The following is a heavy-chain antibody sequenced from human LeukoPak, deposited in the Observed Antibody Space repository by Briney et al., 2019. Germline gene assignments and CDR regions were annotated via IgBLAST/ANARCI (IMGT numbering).Heavy chain of an antibody. D-gene: IGHD6-13*01. CDR2: MNPNSGNT. J-gene: IGHJ4*02. CDR1: GYTFTSYE. CDR3: ASMTAAAGTRPFDY. V-gene: IGHV1-8*01. Sequence: GASVKVSCKASGYTFTSYEINWVRQATGQGLEWMGWMNPNSGNTGYAQKFQGRVTITRNTSISTAYMELSSLRSEDTAVYYCASMTAAAGTRPFDYWGQGTLVTVSS.